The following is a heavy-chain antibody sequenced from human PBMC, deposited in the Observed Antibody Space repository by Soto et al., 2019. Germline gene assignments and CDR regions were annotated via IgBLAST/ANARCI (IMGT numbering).Heavy chain of an antibody. CDR1: GGSISSGGYY. Sequence: TLSLTCTVSGGSISSGGYYWSWIRQHPGKGPEGIGYIYYSGSTYDNPSLKSGVTISVDTSTHPFSPQLSSVTAAEPAVYYCARDEVLAVAGFPNIYVIDVWGQGTTVIGSS. J-gene: IGHJ6*02. V-gene: IGHV4-31*03. D-gene: IGHD6-19*01. CDR2: IYYSGST. CDR3: ARDEVLAVAGFPNIYVIDV.